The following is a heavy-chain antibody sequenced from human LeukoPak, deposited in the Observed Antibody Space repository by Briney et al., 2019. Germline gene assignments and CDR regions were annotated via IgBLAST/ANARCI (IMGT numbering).Heavy chain of an antibody. J-gene: IGHJ3*02. CDR2: TYYRSKWYH. CDR3: GRWGVSGPFDI. CDR1: GDRVPSNSAV. Sequence: SQPLSLNCAISGDRVPSNSAVWNWLRQSPSRGLEWLGRTYYRSKWYHDYAVSVKSRIIIKPHRSKNHVAPQVYSCAPEDTAVYYGGRWGVSGPFDIWGQGTMVTVSS. D-gene: IGHD3-16*01. V-gene: IGHV6-1*01.